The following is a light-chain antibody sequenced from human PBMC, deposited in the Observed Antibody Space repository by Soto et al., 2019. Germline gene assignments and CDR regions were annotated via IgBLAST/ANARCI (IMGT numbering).Light chain of an antibody. V-gene: IGKV1-39*01. CDR2: AAS. CDR1: HSININ. Sequence: DIHMSQSPSSLSASVGDRVTITCRASHSININLTWHQQKPGTAPNLLIYAASSVQSGAPSWFSGSGSGTDFTLTISILQPEDFATYCRQQSYNPPWTFGQGTKVDIK. J-gene: IGKJ1*01. CDR3: QQSYNPPWT.